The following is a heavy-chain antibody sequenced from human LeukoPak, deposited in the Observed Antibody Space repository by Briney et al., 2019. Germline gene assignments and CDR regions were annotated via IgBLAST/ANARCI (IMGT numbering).Heavy chain of an antibody. CDR2: IYWDDDK. Sequence: SGPTLVNPTQTLTLTCTFSGFSLSTSGVGVGWIRQPPGKALEWLALIYWDDDKRYSPSLKSRLTITKDTSKNQVVLTMTNMDPVDTATYYCAHRMTTVTKGVDAFDIWGQGTMVTVSS. D-gene: IGHD4-17*01. V-gene: IGHV2-5*02. CDR1: GFSLSTSGVG. J-gene: IGHJ3*02. CDR3: AHRMTTVTKGVDAFDI.